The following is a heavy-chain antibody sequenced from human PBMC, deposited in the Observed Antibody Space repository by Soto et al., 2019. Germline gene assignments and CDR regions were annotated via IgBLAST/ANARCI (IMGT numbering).Heavy chain of an antibody. J-gene: IGHJ4*02. CDR2: ISGSGGST. CDR3: AKVPGEQLWSPAYFDY. D-gene: IGHD5-18*01. V-gene: IGHV3-23*01. Sequence: GGSLRLSCAASGFTFSNYSMSWVRQAPGKGLEWVSAISGSGGSTYYADSVKGRFTISRDNSKNTLYLQMNSLRAEDTAVYYCAKVPGEQLWSPAYFDYWGQGTLVTVS. CDR1: GFTFSNYS.